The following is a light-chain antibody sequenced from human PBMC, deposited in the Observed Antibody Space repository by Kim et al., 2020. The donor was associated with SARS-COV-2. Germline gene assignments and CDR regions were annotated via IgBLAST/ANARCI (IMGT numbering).Light chain of an antibody. V-gene: IGKV1-9*01. CDR3: QQLNSYPLI. J-gene: IGKJ4*01. CDR1: QGINNY. CDR2: AAS. Sequence: ASVGDRFTITCRASQGINNYLAWYQQKSEKAPKLLIYAASILESGVPSRFSGSGSGTDFTLTINSLQPEDFATYYCQQLNSYPLIFGGGTKVDIK.